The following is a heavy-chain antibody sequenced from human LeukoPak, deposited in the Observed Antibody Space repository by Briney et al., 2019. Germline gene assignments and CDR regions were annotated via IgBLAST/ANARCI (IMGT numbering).Heavy chain of an antibody. CDR3: ARLRTDTRDFDY. Sequence: SETLSLTCTVSGGSISGTSYYWGWIRQPPGKGLAWIGTVFYSGSTYYNPSLKSRVTISVDTSRNQLSLKLSSVTAADTAVYYCARLRTDTRDFDYWGQGTLVTVSS. CDR2: VFYSGST. CDR1: GGSISGTSYY. J-gene: IGHJ4*02. V-gene: IGHV4-39*01. D-gene: IGHD3/OR15-3a*01.